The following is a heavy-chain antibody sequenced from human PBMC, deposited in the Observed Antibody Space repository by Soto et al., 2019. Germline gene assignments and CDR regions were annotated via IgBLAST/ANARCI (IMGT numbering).Heavy chain of an antibody. J-gene: IGHJ6*03. CDR2: INSDGSVS. Sequence: EVQLVESGGGLVQPGGSLRLSCAASGFTFSNYWMYWVRQAPGKGLEWVSRINSDGSVSSYADSVKGRLTISRDNVKNTLYLQMDSLRAEHTAVYYCARGECVGGTCYSLAGSFYYYMDAWGKGTTVTVFS. V-gene: IGHV3-74*02. CDR1: GFTFSNYW. CDR3: ARGECVGGTCYSLAGSFYYYMDA. D-gene: IGHD2-15*01.